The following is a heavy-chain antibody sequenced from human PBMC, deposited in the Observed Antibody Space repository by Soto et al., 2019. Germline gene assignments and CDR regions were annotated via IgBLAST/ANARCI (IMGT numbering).Heavy chain of an antibody. CDR1: GGSISSTDHY. Sequence: SETMSLTCTVSGGSISSTDHYWGWIRQPPGKGLEWLGSIYYAGSTFHNPSLKRRATISVDTSRNQFSLRLSSVTASDTAVYYCARMIFHCLRGSCDDYISYGLDVWCEGTTVT. CDR3: ARMIFHCLRGSCDDYISYGLDV. CDR2: IYYAGST. V-gene: IGHV4-39*01. D-gene: IGHD2-15*01. J-gene: IGHJ6*02.